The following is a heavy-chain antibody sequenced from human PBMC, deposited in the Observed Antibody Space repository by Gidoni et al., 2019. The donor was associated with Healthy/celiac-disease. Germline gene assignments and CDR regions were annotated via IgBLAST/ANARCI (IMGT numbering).Heavy chain of an antibody. J-gene: IGHJ4*02. D-gene: IGHD6-19*01. CDR3: ARHGSSGWYYFDY. CDR2: IYYSGST. V-gene: IGHV4-59*08. CDR1: GGPISSYY. Sequence: QVQLQESGPGLVKPSETLSLTCTVSGGPISSYYWSWIRQPPGKGLEWIGYIYYSGSTNYNPSLKSRVTISVDTSKNQFSLKLSSVTAADTAVYYCARHGSSGWYYFDYWGQGTLVTVSS.